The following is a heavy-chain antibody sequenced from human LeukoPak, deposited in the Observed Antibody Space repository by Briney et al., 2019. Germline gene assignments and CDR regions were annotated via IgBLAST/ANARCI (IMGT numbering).Heavy chain of an antibody. Sequence: PSETLSLTCTVSGGSISSFYYTWIRQPPAKGLEWIGYIDSNGITNYNSSLNSRVTISLDTSQNQFSLKLNSVTAADTAVYYCATVASGWYPDYWGQGALVTVAS. CDR3: ATVASGWYPDY. V-gene: IGHV4-59*01. J-gene: IGHJ4*02. CDR1: GGSISSFY. D-gene: IGHD6-19*01. CDR2: IDSNGIT.